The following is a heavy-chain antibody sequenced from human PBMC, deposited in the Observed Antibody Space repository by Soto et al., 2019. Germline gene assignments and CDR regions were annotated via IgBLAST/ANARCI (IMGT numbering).Heavy chain of an antibody. J-gene: IGHJ3*02. Sequence: PGESLKISCKGSGYSFTSYWIGWVRQMPGKGLEWMGIIYPGDSDTRYSPSFQGQVTISADKSISTAYLQWSSLKASDTAMYYCARTYYDFWSGYPPPLRSCFDIWGQGTMVTVSS. CDR3: ARTYYDFWSGYPPPLRSCFDI. V-gene: IGHV5-51*01. CDR2: IYPGDSDT. CDR1: GYSFTSYW. D-gene: IGHD3-3*01.